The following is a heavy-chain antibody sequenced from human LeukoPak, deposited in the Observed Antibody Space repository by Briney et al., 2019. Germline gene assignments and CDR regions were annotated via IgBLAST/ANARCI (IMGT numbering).Heavy chain of an antibody. CDR1: GFTFSSYW. CDR2: IKQDGSEK. J-gene: IGHJ4*02. D-gene: IGHD1-26*01. V-gene: IGHV3-7*01. Sequence: PGGSLRLSCAASGFTFSSYWMSWVRQAPGKGLEWVANIKQDGSEKYYVDSVKGRFTISRDNAKNSLYLQMNSLRAEDTAVYYCARCSGWELLGGEFDYWGQGTLVTVSS. CDR3: ARCSGWELLGGEFDY.